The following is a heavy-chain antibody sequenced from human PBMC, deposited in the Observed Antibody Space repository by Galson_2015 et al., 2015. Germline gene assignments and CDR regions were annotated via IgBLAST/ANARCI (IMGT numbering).Heavy chain of an antibody. Sequence: SVKVSCKASGYTFTADYMHWVRQAPGQGLEWMGWINPNSGATNYAQKFQGWVTMTRDTSISTAYMEVSRLRSDDTAVYYCARGYSSGSNAAFDIWDQGTMVTVSS. V-gene: IGHV1-2*04. CDR1: GYTFTADY. J-gene: IGHJ3*02. D-gene: IGHD6-19*01. CDR2: INPNSGAT. CDR3: ARGYSSGSNAAFDI.